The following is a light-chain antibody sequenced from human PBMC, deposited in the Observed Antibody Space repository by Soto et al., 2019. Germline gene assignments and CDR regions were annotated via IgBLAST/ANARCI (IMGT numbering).Light chain of an antibody. V-gene: IGLV1-47*01. CDR1: SSNIGSNY. CDR2: RNN. J-gene: IGLJ1*01. CDR3: ATWDDSLKTYV. Sequence: QSVLTQPPSASGTPGQRVTISCSGSSSNIGSNYVYWYQHLPGTAPKLLVYRNNQRPSGVPDRFSASKSGTSASLAISGLRSEDEAHYYCATWDDSLKTYVFGNGTKVTVL.